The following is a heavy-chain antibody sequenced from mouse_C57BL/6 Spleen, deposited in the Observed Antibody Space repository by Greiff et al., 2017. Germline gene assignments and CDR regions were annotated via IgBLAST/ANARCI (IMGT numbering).Heavy chain of an antibody. V-gene: IGHV8-12*01. D-gene: IGHD1-1*01. CDR2: IYWDDDK. CDR3: TRSPYYDDSSYSLYAMDY. CDR1: GFSLSTSGMG. Sequence: QVTLKESGPGILQSSPTLSLSCSFSGFSLSTSGMGVSWIRQPSGKGLEWLAHIYWDDDKRYNPSLKSRLTISKDTSRNQVFLKITSVDTADTATYYCTRSPYYDDSSYSLYAMDYWGQGTSVTVSS. J-gene: IGHJ4*01.